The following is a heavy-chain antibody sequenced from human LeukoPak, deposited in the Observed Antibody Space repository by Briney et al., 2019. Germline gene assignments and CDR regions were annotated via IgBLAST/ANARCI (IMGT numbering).Heavy chain of an antibody. J-gene: IGHJ5*02. CDR1: GYTFTGYY. V-gene: IGHV1-2*06. CDR2: INPNSGGT. D-gene: IGHD3-22*01. CDR3: ARITMIGNWFDP. Sequence: ASVKVSCKASGYTFTGYYMHWVRQAPGQGLEWMGRINPNSGGTNYAQKFQGRVTMTRDTSISTAYMELSRLRSDDTAVYYCARITMIGNWFDPWGQGTLVTVSS.